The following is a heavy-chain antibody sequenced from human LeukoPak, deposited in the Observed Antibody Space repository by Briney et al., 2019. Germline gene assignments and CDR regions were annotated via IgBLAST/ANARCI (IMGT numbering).Heavy chain of an antibody. Sequence: SETLPLTCTVSGGSISSYYWSWIRQPPGKGLEWIGYIYYSGSTNYNPSLKSRVTISLDTSKNQFSLKLSSVTAADTAVYYCARDRSRDGYNLAYWGQGTLVTVSS. CDR3: ARDRSRDGYNLAY. CDR1: GGSISSYY. V-gene: IGHV4-59*01. J-gene: IGHJ4*02. CDR2: IYYSGST. D-gene: IGHD5-24*01.